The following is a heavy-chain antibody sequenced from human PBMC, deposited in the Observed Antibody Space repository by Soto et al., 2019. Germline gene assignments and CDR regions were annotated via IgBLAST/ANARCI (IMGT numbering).Heavy chain of an antibody. CDR2: ISSSTSHT. Sequence: QVQLVESGGGLVKPGGSLRLSCAVSGFTFSDCYMTWIRQAPGKGLEWVSYISSSTSHTNYADSVKGRFTISRDNAKNSLFLQMNSLRAEDTAVYYCARVRGAAADYFDFWGQGTLVTVSS. J-gene: IGHJ4*02. CDR1: GFTFSDCY. V-gene: IGHV3-11*05. CDR3: ARVRGAAADYFDF. D-gene: IGHD6-13*01.